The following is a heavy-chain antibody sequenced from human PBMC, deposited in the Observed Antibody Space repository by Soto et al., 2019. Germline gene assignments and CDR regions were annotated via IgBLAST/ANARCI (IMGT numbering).Heavy chain of an antibody. V-gene: IGHV4-61*01. J-gene: IGHJ6*02. CDR2: IYYSGST. CDR1: GGSVSSGSYY. CDR3: ARDSLDTAMANYYYYYGMDV. D-gene: IGHD5-18*01. Sequence: PSETLSLTCTVSGGSVSSGSYYWSWIRQPPGKGLEWIGYIYYSGSTNYNPSLKSRVTISVDTSKNQFSLKLGSVTAADTAVYYCARDSLDTAMANYYYYYGMDVWGQGTTVTVSS.